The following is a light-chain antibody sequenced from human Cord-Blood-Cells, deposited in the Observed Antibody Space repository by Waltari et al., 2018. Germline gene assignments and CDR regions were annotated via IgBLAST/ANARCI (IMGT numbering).Light chain of an antibody. J-gene: IGLJ1*01. CDR3: CSYAGSYTFV. CDR2: DVS. V-gene: IGLV2-11*01. CDR1: SSDVGGYNY. Sequence: QSALTQPRSVSGSPGQSVTISCTATSSDVGGYNYVSCYQQHPGKAPKLMIYDVSKRPSGVPDRFSGSKSGNTASLTISGLQAEDEADYYCCSYAGSYTFVFGTGTKVTVL.